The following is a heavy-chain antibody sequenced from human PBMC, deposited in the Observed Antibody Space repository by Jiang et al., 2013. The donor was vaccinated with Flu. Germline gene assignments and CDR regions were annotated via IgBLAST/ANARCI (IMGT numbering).Heavy chain of an antibody. Sequence: LVESGGGVVQPGRSLRLSCAASGFTFSSYAMHWVRQAPGKGLEWVAVISYDGSNKYYADSVKGRFTISRDNSKNTLYLQMNSLRAEDTAVYYCARDRTAMVTFYKDYWGQGTLVTVSS. CDR2: ISYDGSNK. CDR1: GFTFSSYA. J-gene: IGHJ4*02. V-gene: IGHV3-30-3*01. D-gene: IGHD5-18*01. CDR3: ARDRTAMVTFYKDY.